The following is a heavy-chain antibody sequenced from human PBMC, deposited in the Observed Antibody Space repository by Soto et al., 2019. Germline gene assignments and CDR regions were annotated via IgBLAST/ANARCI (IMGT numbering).Heavy chain of an antibody. V-gene: IGHV4-30-2*01. CDR3: ARAQGSGFLVS. CDR2: IYHSGST. Sequence: TLSLTCAVSGGSVSSGGYSWSWIRQPPGKGLEWIGEIYHSGSTNYNPSLKSRVTISVDKSNNQFSLTLSSVTAADTAVYYCARAQGSGFLVSWGQGTLVTVSS. CDR1: GGSVSSGGYS. D-gene: IGHD3-10*01. J-gene: IGHJ4*02.